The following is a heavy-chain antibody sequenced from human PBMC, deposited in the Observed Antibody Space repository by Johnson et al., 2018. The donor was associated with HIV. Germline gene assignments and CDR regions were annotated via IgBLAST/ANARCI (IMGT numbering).Heavy chain of an antibody. CDR2: ISWNSGSV. D-gene: IGHD3-10*01. Sequence: VQLVESGGGGVQPGRSLRLSCAASGFSFSDFGMSWVRQAPGKGLEWVSGISWNSGSVDYADSVKGRFTISRDNAKNSLYLQMNSLRTEDTAFYYCAKDTRFNRTVQGRVIISGVFDMWGQGTVVHVSS. CDR3: AKDTRFNRTVQGRVIISGVFDM. V-gene: IGHV3-9*01. CDR1: GFSFSDFG. J-gene: IGHJ3*02.